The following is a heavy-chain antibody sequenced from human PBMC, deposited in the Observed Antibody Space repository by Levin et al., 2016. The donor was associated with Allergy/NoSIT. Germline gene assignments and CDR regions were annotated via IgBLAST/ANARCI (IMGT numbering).Heavy chain of an antibody. V-gene: IGHV1-69*01. D-gene: IGHD5-18*01. CDR3: ARDHYSAGYNYGTNYYFYGLDV. J-gene: IGHJ6*02. Sequence: WVRQAPGQGLEWMGGIIPQFHATKYAQKFQGRITINADESTGTAYMELRSLRSGDTAVYYCARDHYSAGYNYGTNYYFYGLDVWGRGTTVTVSS. CDR2: IIPQFHAT.